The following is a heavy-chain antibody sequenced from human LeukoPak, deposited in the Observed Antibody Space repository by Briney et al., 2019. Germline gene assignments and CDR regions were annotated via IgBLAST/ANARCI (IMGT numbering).Heavy chain of an antibody. CDR1: GFSFSSYR. J-gene: IGHJ4*02. Sequence: GGSLRLSCAASGFSFSSYRMNWVRQAPGKGLEWVSSISSSSSYIYYVDSVKGRFTISRDNAKNSLYLQMNSLRAEDTAVYYCATTYYDFWSGYFWSVGSFDYWGQGTLVTVSS. CDR3: ATTYYDFWSGYFWSVGSFDY. CDR2: ISSSSSYI. D-gene: IGHD3-3*01. V-gene: IGHV3-21*01.